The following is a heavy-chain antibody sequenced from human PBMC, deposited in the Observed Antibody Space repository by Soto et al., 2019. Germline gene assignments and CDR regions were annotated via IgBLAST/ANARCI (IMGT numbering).Heavy chain of an antibody. CDR1: GFTFISYA. V-gene: IGHV3-23*01. D-gene: IGHD2-2*01. J-gene: IGHJ3*02. CDR2: ISGSGADT. CDR3: AKDPVVPAAIWDLDDAFDI. Sequence: GGSLRLSCAASGFTFISYAMSWVRQAPGKGLEWVSAISGSGADTYYADSVKGRFTICRDNSKNTLYLQMNSLRAEDTAVYYCAKDPVVPAAIWDLDDAFDIGCHGTMVTVSS.